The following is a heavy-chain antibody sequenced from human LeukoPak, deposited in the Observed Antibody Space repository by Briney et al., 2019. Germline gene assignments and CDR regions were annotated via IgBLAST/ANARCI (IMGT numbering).Heavy chain of an antibody. J-gene: IGHJ4*02. V-gene: IGHV1-2*02. D-gene: IGHD5-18*01. CDR3: TRDPGDTAMAKYYFDY. Sequence: EASVNVSCKASGYTFTGYYLHWVRQAPGQGLEWMGWINPNSGGTSYAQKFQDRVTMTRDTSTSTAYMELSRLRSDDTAVYYCTRDPGDTAMAKYYFDYWGQGTLVTVSS. CDR1: GYTFTGYY. CDR2: INPNSGGT.